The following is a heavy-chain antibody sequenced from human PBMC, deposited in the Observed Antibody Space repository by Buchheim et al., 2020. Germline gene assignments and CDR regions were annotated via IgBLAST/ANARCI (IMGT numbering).Heavy chain of an antibody. V-gene: IGHV3-11*06. CDR1: GFTFSDYY. J-gene: IGHJ6*02. CDR3: ARDLCGYSYGSYYYYYYGMDV. CDR2: ISSSSSYT. Sequence: QVQLVESGGGLVKPGGSLRLSCAASGFTFSDYYMSWIRQAPGKGLEWVSYISSSSSYTNYADSVKGRFTISRDNAKNSLFLQMNSLRAEDTTVYYCARDLCGYSYGSYYYYYYGMDVWGQGTT. D-gene: IGHD5-18*01.